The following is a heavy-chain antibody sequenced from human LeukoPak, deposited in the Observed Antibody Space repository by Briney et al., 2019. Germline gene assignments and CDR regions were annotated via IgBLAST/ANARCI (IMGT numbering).Heavy chain of an antibody. D-gene: IGHD5-12*01. J-gene: IGHJ4*02. CDR2: IYHSGSS. V-gene: IGHV4-59*08. CDR1: GGSISSYY. CDR3: ARRASYSSCDY. Sequence: SETLSLTCTVSGGSISSYYWSWIRQPPGKGLEWIGYIYHSGSSNHNPSLKSRVTISVDTSKKQFSLKLSSVTAADTAVYYCARRASYSSCDYWGQGTLVTVSS.